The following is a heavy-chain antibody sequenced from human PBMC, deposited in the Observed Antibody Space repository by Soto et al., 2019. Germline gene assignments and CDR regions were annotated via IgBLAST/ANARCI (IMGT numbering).Heavy chain of an antibody. Sequence: QLQLKESGSGLVRPSQTVSLTCAVSGVSISSGGYSWSWIRQPPGKGLEWIGYMYHSGSTYYNPSLKSRVTISIDRSKNQFSLKLSSVTAADTAVYYCARVPDYWGQGILVTVSS. CDR3: ARVPDY. D-gene: IGHD2-2*01. CDR1: GVSISSGGYS. V-gene: IGHV4-30-2*01. J-gene: IGHJ4*02. CDR2: MYHSGST.